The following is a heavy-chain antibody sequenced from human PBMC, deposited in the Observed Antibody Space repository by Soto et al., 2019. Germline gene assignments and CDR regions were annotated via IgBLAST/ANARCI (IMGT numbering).Heavy chain of an antibody. CDR1: GDSLSSGYY. D-gene: IGHD5-12*01. CDR3: ARWLQFCFDY. Sequence: PSATLSLTCAFSGDSLSSGYYWVWIRQPPGKGLEWIGNIYHSGSTYYNPSLKSRVTISVDTSKNQFSLKLSSVTAADTAVYYCARWLQFCFDYWVQGTLVTVS. J-gene: IGHJ4*02. CDR2: IYHSGST. V-gene: IGHV4-38-2*01.